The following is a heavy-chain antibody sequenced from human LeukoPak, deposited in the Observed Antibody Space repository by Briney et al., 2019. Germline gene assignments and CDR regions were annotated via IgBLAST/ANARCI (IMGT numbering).Heavy chain of an antibody. V-gene: IGHV3-23*01. CDR3: AKDPNPFYDFWSGYK. Sequence: PGGSLRLSCAASGFTLTGHTMTWLRQAPGKGLEWVSIIGGRDDRTYYADSVKGRFTISRDNSKNTLYLQMNSLRGEDTAVYYCAKDPNPFYDFWSGYKWGQGTLVTVSS. CDR2: IGGRDDRT. D-gene: IGHD3-3*01. J-gene: IGHJ4*02. CDR1: GFTLTGHT.